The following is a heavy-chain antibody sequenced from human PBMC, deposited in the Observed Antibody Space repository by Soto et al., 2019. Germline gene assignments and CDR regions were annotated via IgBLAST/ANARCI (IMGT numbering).Heavy chain of an antibody. CDR2: ISAYNGNT. CDR1: GYRFTSSG. Sequence: QVHLVQSGGEVKKPGASVKVSCKASGYRFTSSGFSWVRQAPGQGLEWMGWISAYNGNTLYAQNFKGRVTMTTDTSTSTAYMELGSLRSDDTAVYYCATDPYCGSAPGCSALDAWGQGTSVTVSS. J-gene: IGHJ6*02. V-gene: IGHV1-18*04. CDR3: ATDPYCGSAPGCSALDA. D-gene: IGHD2-21*01.